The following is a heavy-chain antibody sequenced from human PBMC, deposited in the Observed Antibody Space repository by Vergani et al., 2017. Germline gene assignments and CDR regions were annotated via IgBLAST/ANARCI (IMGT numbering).Heavy chain of an antibody. CDR2: INPSGGST. CDR1: GYTFTSYY. V-gene: IGHV1-46*01. D-gene: IGHD3-10*01. J-gene: IGHJ4*02. CDR3: ARDRGMVRGVIGRLYDY. Sequence: QVQLVQSGAEVKKPGASVKVSCKASGYTFTSYYMHWVRQAPGQGLEWMGIINPSGGSTSYAQKFQGRVTMTRDTSTSTVYMELSSLRSEDTAVYYCARDRGMVRGVIGRLYDYWGQGTLVTVSS.